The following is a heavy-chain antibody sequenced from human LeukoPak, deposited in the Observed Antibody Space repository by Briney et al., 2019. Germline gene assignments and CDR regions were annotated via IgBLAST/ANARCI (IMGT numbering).Heavy chain of an antibody. CDR3: AKWGGSQSIDF. D-gene: IGHD1-26*01. CDR2: IRGSGVST. Sequence: PGGSLRLSCAASGFTFSSYGLSWVRQAPGKGLEWVSGIRGSGVSTYYADSVQGRFTISRDNSRNTLHLQMNSLRAEDTAVYYCAKWGGSQSIDFWGQGTLVTVSS. J-gene: IGHJ4*02. V-gene: IGHV3-23*01. CDR1: GFTFSSYG.